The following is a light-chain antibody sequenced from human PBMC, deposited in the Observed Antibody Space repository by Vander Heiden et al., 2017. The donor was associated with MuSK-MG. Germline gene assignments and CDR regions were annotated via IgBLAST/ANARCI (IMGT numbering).Light chain of an antibody. CDR2: WAS. V-gene: IGKV4-1*01. J-gene: IGKJ3*01. Sequence: DIVMTQSPDSLAVSLGERATINCKSSQSVLYSSNNKNYLAWYQQKPGLPPKLLLYWASTRESGVPDRFSGTGSGTDFTLTMMSLHAAHMTVSYSQLYEGTRYTFGPGIREN. CDR1: QSVLYSSNNKNY. CDR3: QLYEGTRYT.